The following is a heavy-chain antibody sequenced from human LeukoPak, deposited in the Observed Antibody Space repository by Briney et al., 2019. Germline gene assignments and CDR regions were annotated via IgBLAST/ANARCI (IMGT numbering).Heavy chain of an antibody. J-gene: IGHJ4*02. CDR1: GGSISSSSAY. CDR3: VSPRGFSYGYFDY. D-gene: IGHD5-18*01. Sequence: SETLSLTCTVSGGSISSSSAYWGWIRQPPGKGLEWIGRIYYSKNTYYNPSLNSRVTISADTSKNQFSLTLGSVSATDTAVYYCVSPRGFSYGYFDYWGQGTLVTVSS. V-gene: IGHV4-39*01. CDR2: IYYSKNT.